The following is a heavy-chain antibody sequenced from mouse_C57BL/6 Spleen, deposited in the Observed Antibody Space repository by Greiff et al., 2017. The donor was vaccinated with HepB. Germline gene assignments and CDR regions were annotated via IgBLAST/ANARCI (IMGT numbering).Heavy chain of an antibody. D-gene: IGHD2-2*01. CDR1: GYTFTSYT. CDR2: INPSSGYT. CDR3: ARDGYDVGSYAMDY. Sequence: VHLVESGAELARPGASVKMSCKASGYTFTSYTMHWVKQRPGQGLEWIGYINPSSGYTKYNQKFKDKATLTADKSSSTTYMQLSSLTSEDSAVYYCARDGYDVGSYAMDYWGQGTSVTVSS. J-gene: IGHJ4*01. V-gene: IGHV1-4*01.